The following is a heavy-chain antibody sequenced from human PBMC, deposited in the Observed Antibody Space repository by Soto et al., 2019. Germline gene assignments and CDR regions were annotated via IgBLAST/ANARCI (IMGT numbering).Heavy chain of an antibody. D-gene: IGHD1-1*01. J-gene: IGHJ4*02. V-gene: IGHV4-34*01. CDR3: ARGSGIVALPGELEDVKYDY. CDR2: INESGST. CDR1: GQSFSGHS. Sequence: QVQLQQWGAGLVKPSETLSLSCAVYGQSFSGHSWAWIRQPPGKGLEWIGEINESGSTYYNPSLKSRVTPSTDTSKNQFSLKLSSVSAADTAAYFCARGSGIVALPGELEDVKYDYWGQGTLVNVSS.